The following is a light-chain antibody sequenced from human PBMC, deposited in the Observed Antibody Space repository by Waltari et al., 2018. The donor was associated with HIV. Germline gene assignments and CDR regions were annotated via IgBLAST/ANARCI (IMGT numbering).Light chain of an antibody. Sequence: IVLTQSPRTLSLSPGETDTLSCRASQSLYNSYLSWYQQKPGQAPRLLIYGASSRATGIPDRFSGSGSGTDFTLTINRLEPEDFAVYFCQQYDNSPYTFGQGTKLEIK. V-gene: IGKV3-20*01. CDR3: QQYDNSPYT. CDR1: QSLYNSY. CDR2: GAS. J-gene: IGKJ2*01.